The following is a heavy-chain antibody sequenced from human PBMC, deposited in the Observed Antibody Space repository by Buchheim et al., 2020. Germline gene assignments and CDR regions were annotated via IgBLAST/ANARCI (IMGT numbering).Heavy chain of an antibody. CDR1: GFTFSSYA. J-gene: IGHJ6*02. CDR3: AKDVLGDPGGWYYYYGMDV. V-gene: IGHV3-23*01. CDR2: ISGSGGST. Sequence: EVQLLESGGGLVQPGGSLRLSCAASGFTFSSYAMSWVRQAPGKGLEWVSAISGSGGSTYYADSVKGRFTISRDNSKNTLYPQMNSLRAEDTAVYYCAKDVLGDPGGWYYYYGMDVWGQGTT. D-gene: IGHD3-10*01.